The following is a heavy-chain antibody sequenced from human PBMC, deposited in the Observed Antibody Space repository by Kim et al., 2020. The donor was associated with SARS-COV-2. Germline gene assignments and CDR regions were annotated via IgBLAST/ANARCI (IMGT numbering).Heavy chain of an antibody. V-gene: IGHV4-39*01. CDR2: IYYSGST. CDR1: GGSISSSSYY. CDR3: ARHRIVVVPAAIRGGNWFDP. J-gene: IGHJ5*02. D-gene: IGHD2-2*02. Sequence: SETLSLTCTVSGGSISSSSYYWGWIRQPPGKGLEWIGSIYYSGSTYYNPSLKSRVTISVDTSKNQFSLKLSSVTAADTAVYYCARHRIVVVPAAIRGGNWFDPWGQGTLVTVSS.